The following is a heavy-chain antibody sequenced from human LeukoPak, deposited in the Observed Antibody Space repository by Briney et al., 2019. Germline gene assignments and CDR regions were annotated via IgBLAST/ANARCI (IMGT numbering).Heavy chain of an antibody. CDR3: ARDFRYNGNYYDAFDI. V-gene: IGHV4-61*02. CDR1: GGSISSGSYY. CDR2: IYTSGST. Sequence: SSETLSLTCTVSGGSISSGSYYWSWIRQPAGKGLEWIGRIYTSGSTNYNPSLKSRVTMSVDTSKNQFSLKLSSVTAADTAVYYCARDFRYNGNYYDAFDIWGQGTMVTVSS. J-gene: IGHJ3*02. D-gene: IGHD1-26*01.